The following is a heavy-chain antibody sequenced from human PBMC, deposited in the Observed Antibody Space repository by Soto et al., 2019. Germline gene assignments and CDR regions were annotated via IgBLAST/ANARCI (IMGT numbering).Heavy chain of an antibody. CDR3: AREGGTVGATAADY. J-gene: IGHJ4*02. D-gene: IGHD1-26*01. V-gene: IGHV4-31*01. CDR2: IYYSGNT. CDR1: GGSISSGGYY. Sequence: QVQLQESGPGLVKPSQTLSLTCTVSGGSISSGGYYWSWIRQHPGKGLEWIGYIYYSGNTYYNPSLGIPVTISRDPSKNQSCLKLRPVTAADTAVSYCAREGGTVGATAADYWGKGTLGTVSS.